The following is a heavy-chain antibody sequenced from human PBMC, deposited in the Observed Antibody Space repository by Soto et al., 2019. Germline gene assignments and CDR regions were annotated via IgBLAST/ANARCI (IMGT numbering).Heavy chain of an antibody. V-gene: IGHV3-7*02. CDR2: IKHDGSEK. J-gene: IGHJ6*02. CDR3: ARGDSYHSYYGMDV. CDR1: GFTFSSYW. D-gene: IGHD2-21*02. Sequence: GGSLRLSCAASGFTFSSYWMSWVRQAPGKGLEWVANIKHDGSEKYYVDSVKGRFTISRDNPKTSLYLQMNSLRAEDTAVYYCARGDSYHSYYGMDVWGQGTTVTVSS.